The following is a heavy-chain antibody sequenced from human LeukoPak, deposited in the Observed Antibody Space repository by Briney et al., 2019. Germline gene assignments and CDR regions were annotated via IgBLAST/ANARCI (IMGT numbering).Heavy chain of an antibody. CDR1: GFTFSSYA. J-gene: IGHJ4*02. V-gene: IGHV3-23*01. Sequence: GGSLRLSCAASGFTFSSYAMSWVRQAPGKGLEWVSAISGSGGSTYYADSVKGRFTISRDNSKNTLYLQMNSLRAEDTAVYYCAKDANGSGSSHPFSFDYWGQGTPVTVSS. D-gene: IGHD3-10*01. CDR3: AKDANGSGSSHPFSFDY. CDR2: ISGSGGST.